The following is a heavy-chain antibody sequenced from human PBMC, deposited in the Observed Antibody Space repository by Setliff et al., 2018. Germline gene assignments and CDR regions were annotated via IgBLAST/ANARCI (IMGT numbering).Heavy chain of an antibody. V-gene: IGHV3-73*01. Sequence: GGSLRLSCEASGFTFSSYSMNWVRQAPGKGLEWVGRIRSRPDNYATAYAASVKGRFTISRDDSKNTAYLQMNSLKTEDTAVYYCTRQASPHPDSSGYYYDLRFYYYMDVWGKGTTVTVSS. D-gene: IGHD3-22*01. CDR3: TRQASPHPDSSGYYYDLRFYYYMDV. CDR2: IRSRPDNYAT. J-gene: IGHJ6*03. CDR1: GFTFSSYS.